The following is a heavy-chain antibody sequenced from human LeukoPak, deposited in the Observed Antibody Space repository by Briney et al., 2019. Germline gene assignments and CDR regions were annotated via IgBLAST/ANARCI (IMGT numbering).Heavy chain of an antibody. CDR1: GDSINSSY. J-gene: IGHJ4*02. V-gene: IGHV4-59*08. CDR2: IYYSGST. Sequence: SETLSLTCTVSGDSINSSYWSWIRQPPGKGLEWIGYIYYSGSTNYNPSLKSRVTISVDTSKNQFSLKLSSVTAADTAVYYCASLLGVAAAGTIEFDYWGQGTLVTVSS. D-gene: IGHD6-13*01. CDR3: ASLLGVAAAGTIEFDY.